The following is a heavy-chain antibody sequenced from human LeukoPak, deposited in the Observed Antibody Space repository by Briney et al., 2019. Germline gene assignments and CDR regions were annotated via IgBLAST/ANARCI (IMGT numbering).Heavy chain of an antibody. CDR3: ARGLYNSNWFPFDY. V-gene: IGHV4-59*12. Sequence: SETLSLTCIVSGGSISSYFWSWIRQPPGKGLEWIGYISNSGSTNYNPSLKSRVTISVDTSKNQFSLKENSVTAADTAVYYCARGLYNSNWFPFDYWGQGTLVTVSS. J-gene: IGHJ4*02. CDR1: GGSISSYF. D-gene: IGHD6-13*01. CDR2: ISNSGST.